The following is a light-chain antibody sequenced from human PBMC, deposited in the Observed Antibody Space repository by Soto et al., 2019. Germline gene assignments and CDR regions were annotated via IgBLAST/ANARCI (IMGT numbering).Light chain of an antibody. CDR2: AAS. V-gene: IGKV1-6*01. CDR3: LQDFTYPWT. CDR1: QGIANE. J-gene: IGKJ1*01. Sequence: AIPMTQSPSSLSASIGDRVIITCRASQGIANELGWYQQRPGKAPKLLINAASTLQSGVPSRFSGSGSGTEFTLTISSLQPEDFGTYYCLQDFTYPWTFGQGTKVEIK.